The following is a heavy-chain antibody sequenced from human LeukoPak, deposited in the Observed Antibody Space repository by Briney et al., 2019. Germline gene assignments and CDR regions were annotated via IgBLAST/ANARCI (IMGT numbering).Heavy chain of an antibody. CDR1: GYTFPIYW. Sequence: GESLKISCKGSGYTFPIYWIGWVRQMPGKGLEWMGIVNPRDSDTRYSPSFQGQVTFSVDKSINTAYLLWSSLKASDTAMYYCARRYTMSSAGDYWGQGTLVTVSS. J-gene: IGHJ4*02. D-gene: IGHD6-6*01. CDR2: VNPRDSDT. CDR3: ARRYTMSSAGDY. V-gene: IGHV5-51*01.